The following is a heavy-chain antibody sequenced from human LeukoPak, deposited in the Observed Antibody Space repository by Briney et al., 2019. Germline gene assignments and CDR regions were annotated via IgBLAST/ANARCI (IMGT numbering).Heavy chain of an antibody. CDR2: IYTSGST. CDR1: GGSISSYY. D-gene: IGHD1-1*01. CDR3: ARDTVTGGYFYYFDY. J-gene: IGHJ4*02. Sequence: SETLSLTCTVSGGSISSYYWNWIRQPAGKGLEWIGRIYTSGSTNYNPSLKSRVTMSVDTSKNQFSLKLSSVTAADTAVYYCARDTVTGGYFYYFDYWGQGTLVTVSS. V-gene: IGHV4-4*07.